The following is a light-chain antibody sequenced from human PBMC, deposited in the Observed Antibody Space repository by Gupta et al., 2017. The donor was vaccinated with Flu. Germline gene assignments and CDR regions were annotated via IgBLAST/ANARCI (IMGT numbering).Light chain of an antibody. J-gene: IGKJ1*01. Sequence: DIQMTQSPSSLPASVGDRVTITCRASQSISSYLNWYQQKPGKAPKLLICAASSLQSGVPSRFSGSGSGTDFTLTISSLQPEDFATYYCQQSYSTPWTFGQGTKVEIK. V-gene: IGKV1-39*01. CDR3: QQSYSTPWT. CDR2: AAS. CDR1: QSISSY.